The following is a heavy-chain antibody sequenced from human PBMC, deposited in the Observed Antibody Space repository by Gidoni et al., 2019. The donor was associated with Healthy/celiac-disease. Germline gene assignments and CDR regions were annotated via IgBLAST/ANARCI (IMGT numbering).Heavy chain of an antibody. J-gene: IGHJ4*02. D-gene: IGHD1-26*01. CDR2: IYPGDSDT. Sequence: EVQLVQSGAVVTKPGESLTISCTGSGDSFTSYWSGWVRQMPGKGLEWTGIIYPGDSDTRYSPSFQGQVTISADKSISTAYLQWSSLKASDTAMYYCARGGIVGATGLFDYWGQGTLVTVSS. CDR1: GDSFTSYW. V-gene: IGHV5-51*03. CDR3: ARGGIVGATGLFDY.